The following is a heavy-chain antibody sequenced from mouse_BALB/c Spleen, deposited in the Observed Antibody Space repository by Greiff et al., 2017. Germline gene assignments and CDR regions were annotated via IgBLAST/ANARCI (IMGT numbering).Heavy chain of an antibody. J-gene: IGHJ4*01. D-gene: IGHD1-1*01. CDR2: IYPGNSDT. Sequence: EVMLVESGTVLARPGASVKMSCKASGYSFTSYWMHWVKQRPGQGLEWIGAIYPGNSDTSYNQKFKGKAKLTAVTSASTAYMELSSLTNEDSAVYYCNYGSSYVDYYAMDYWGQGTSVTVSS. CDR3: NYGSSYVDYYAMDY. CDR1: GYSFTSYW. V-gene: IGHV1-5*01.